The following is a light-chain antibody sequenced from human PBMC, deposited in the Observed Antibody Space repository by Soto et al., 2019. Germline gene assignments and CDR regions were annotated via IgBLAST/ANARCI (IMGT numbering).Light chain of an antibody. J-gene: IGKJ4*01. CDR3: QQGSNWPPGLT. CDR1: QSVSSS. Sequence: EIVLAQSPGTLSLSPGESATLSCRASQSVSSSFLAWYQQKAGQAPRLLIYGASRRATGIPARFSGSGSGTDFTLTISSLEPEDFAVYYCQQGSNWPPGLTFGGGTKVEIK. CDR2: GAS. V-gene: IGKV3D-20*02.